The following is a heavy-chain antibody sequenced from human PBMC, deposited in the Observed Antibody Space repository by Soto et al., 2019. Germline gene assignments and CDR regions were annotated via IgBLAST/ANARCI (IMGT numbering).Heavy chain of an antibody. J-gene: IGHJ3*01. CDR1: GFTISRYA. CDR2: IGTPGRA. CDR3: ARGGGFGEQYSDAFDL. Sequence: EGQLVESGGGLVQAGGSLRLSCAVSGFTISRYALHWVRQGTGEGLQWVSLIGTPGRAYYAGSVKGRFTITREDAKNSLYLQMNSLRDGDTAVYYCARGGGFGEQYSDAFDLWGQGTMVTVSS. V-gene: IGHV3-13*01. D-gene: IGHD3-10*01.